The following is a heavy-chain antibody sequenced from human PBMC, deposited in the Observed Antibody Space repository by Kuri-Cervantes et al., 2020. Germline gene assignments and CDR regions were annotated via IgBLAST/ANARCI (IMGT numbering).Heavy chain of an antibody. J-gene: IGHJ4*02. CDR3: TSGWSNPFDY. D-gene: IGHD6-19*01. V-gene: IGHV3-30*12. CDR1: GFTFSSYG. CDR2: ISYDGSNK. Sequence: LSLTCAASGFTFSSYGMHWVRQAPGKRLEWVAVISYDGSNKYYADSVKGRFTISRDNAKNSLYLQMNSLRDEDTAVYYCTSGWSNPFDYWGQGTLVTVSS.